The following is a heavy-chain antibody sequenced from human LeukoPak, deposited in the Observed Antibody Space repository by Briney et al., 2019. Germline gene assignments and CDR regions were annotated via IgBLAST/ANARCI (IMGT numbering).Heavy chain of an antibody. J-gene: IGHJ5*02. CDR2: MNPNSGNT. CDR1: GYTFTSYD. D-gene: IGHD3-22*01. Sequence: ASVRVSCKASGYTFTSYDINWVRQATGQGLEWMGWMNPNSGNTGYAQKFQGRVTMTRNTSISTAYMELSSLRSEDTAVYYCARGKIYDSSGYYSLGFDPWGQGTLVTVSS. CDR3: ARGKIYDSSGYYSLGFDP. V-gene: IGHV1-8*01.